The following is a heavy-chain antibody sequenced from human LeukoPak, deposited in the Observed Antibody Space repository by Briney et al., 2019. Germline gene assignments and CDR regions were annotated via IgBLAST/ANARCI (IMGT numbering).Heavy chain of an antibody. CDR3: ARHLSGVTGYTYGRGIDY. D-gene: IGHD5-18*01. CDR2: IKKDGSEK. V-gene: IGHV3-7*01. CDR1: GFAFSSYF. J-gene: IGHJ4*02. Sequence: GGSLRLSCAASGFAFSSYFMSWVRQAPGKGLEWVANIKKDGSEKYYVDSVKGRFTISRDNAKTSLYLQMNSLRAEDTAVYYCARHLSGVTGYTYGRGIDYWGQGTLVTVSS.